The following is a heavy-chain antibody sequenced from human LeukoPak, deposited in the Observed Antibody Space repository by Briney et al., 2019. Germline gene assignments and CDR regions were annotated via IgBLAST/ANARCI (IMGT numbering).Heavy chain of an antibody. V-gene: IGHV3-33*01. CDR2: VWYDGSKT. CDR1: GFTFSSYA. CDR3: ARGHYYYDSSGYLDY. D-gene: IGHD3-22*01. Sequence: GGSLRLSCAASGFTFSSYAMHWVRQAPGKGLEWVAVVWYDGSKTYSADSVKGRITISRDDSKNTLYLQMNSLRAEDTAVYYCARGHYYYDSSGYLDYWGQGTLVTVSS. J-gene: IGHJ4*02.